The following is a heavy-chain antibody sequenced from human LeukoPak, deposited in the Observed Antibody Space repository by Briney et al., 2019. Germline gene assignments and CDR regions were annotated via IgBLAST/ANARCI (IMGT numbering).Heavy chain of an antibody. D-gene: IGHD6-13*01. CDR1: GYTFATYW. V-gene: IGHV5-51*01. Sequence: GESLRISCKASGYTFATYWIAWVRQMPGKGLEGMGIIYPGDSDTRYSPSFQGHGTISADRSISTAYLQWSSLRASDTAMYYCARTGAAGMYNWLDPWGQGTLVTVSS. J-gene: IGHJ5*02. CDR3: ARTGAAGMYNWLDP. CDR2: IYPGDSDT.